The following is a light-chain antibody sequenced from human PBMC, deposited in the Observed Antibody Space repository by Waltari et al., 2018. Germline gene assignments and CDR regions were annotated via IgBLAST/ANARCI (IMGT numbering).Light chain of an antibody. J-gene: IGLJ3*02. CDR2: EVS. V-gene: IGLV2-14*01. CDR3: DSYTSSSTRV. Sequence: QSALPQPASVSGSPGQSITISCTGTSSDVGGYRYVSWYQQHPGKAPKLIIYEVSHRPSGVSDRFSGSKSGNTASLTISGLQAEDEADYYCDSYTSSSTRVFGGGTTLTVL. CDR1: SSDVGGYRY.